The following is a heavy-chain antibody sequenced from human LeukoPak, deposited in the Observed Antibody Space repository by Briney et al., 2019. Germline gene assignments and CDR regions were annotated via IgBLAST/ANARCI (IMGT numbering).Heavy chain of an antibody. D-gene: IGHD3-16*02. Sequence: PGGSLRLSCAASGFTFSSYTMNWVRQAPGKGLEWVSSISSSSYIYYADSVKGRFTISRDNAKNSLYLQMNSLRAEDTAVYYCARDREGDYIWGSYRPDWFDPWGQGTQVTVSS. CDR3: ARDREGDYIWGSYRPDWFDP. CDR2: ISSSSYI. V-gene: IGHV3-21*01. J-gene: IGHJ5*02. CDR1: GFTFSSYT.